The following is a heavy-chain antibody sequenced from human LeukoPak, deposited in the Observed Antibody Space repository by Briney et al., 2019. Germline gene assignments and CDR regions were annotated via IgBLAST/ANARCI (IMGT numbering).Heavy chain of an antibody. CDR2: IYYSGST. V-gene: IGHV4-31*03. CDR3: ARDSYGDYEADYYYYYGMDV. J-gene: IGHJ6*02. D-gene: IGHD4-17*01. Sequence: SQTLSLTCTVSGGTISSGGYYWSWIRQHPGKGLEWIGYIYYSGSTYYNPSLKSRVTISVDTSKNQFSLKLGSVTAADTAVYYCARDSYGDYEADYYYYYGMDVWGQGTTVTVSS. CDR1: GGTISSGGYY.